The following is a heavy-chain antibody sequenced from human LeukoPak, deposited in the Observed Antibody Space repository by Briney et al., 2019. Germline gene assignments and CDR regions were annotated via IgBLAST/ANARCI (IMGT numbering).Heavy chain of an antibody. CDR2: IYHVGTT. Sequence: SETLSLTCIVSGYSISSGYFWGWVRQPPGKGLEWIGSIYHVGTTHYNPSLKSRVSISLDTSKNQFSLKMSSVTAADTAVYYCARDWAAETLRYFDPWGRGTLVTVSS. CDR3: ARDWAAETLRYFDP. D-gene: IGHD6-13*01. J-gene: IGHJ2*01. V-gene: IGHV4-38-2*02. CDR1: GYSISSGYF.